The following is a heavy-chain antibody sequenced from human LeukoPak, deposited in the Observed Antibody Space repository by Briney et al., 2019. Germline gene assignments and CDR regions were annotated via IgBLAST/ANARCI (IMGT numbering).Heavy chain of an antibody. V-gene: IGHV3-23*01. D-gene: IGHD3-9*01. CDR1: GFTFSSYA. CDR3: AKPDDILTGSYYFDY. J-gene: IGHJ4*02. CDR2: ISGSGGST. Sequence: GGSLRLSCAASGFTFSSYAMSWVRQAPGKGLEWVSAISGSGGSTYYADSVKGRFTISRDNSKNTLYLQMNSLRAEDTAVYYCAKPDDILTGSYYFDYWGQGTLVTVSS.